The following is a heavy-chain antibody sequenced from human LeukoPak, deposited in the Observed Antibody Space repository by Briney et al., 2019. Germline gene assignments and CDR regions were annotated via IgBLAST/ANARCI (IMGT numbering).Heavy chain of an antibody. J-gene: IGHJ6*04. CDR1: LLPFSSYS. Sequence: GGSLRLSRVHSLLPFSSYSTHCVSHAPGKGLVRVLHIISDGSSTSIADSVRRRHTISIDNTKNTLYLQKNSLRAWDTAVYYCARECDVWGKGTTVTVSS. CDR3: ARECDV. V-gene: IGHV3-74*01. CDR2: IISDGSST.